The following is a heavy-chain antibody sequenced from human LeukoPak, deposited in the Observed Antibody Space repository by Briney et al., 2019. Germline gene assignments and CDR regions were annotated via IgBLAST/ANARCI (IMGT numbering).Heavy chain of an antibody. J-gene: IGHJ4*02. CDR1: GGSISSYY. CDR3: AREKIAGMATTYYFDY. Sequence: SETLSLTCTVSGGSISSYYWSWIRQPAGKGLEWIGRIYTSGSTNYNPSLKSRVTMSVDTSKNQFSLKLSSVTAADTAVYYCAREKIAGMATTYYFDYWGQGILVTVSS. D-gene: IGHD5-24*01. CDR2: IYTSGST. V-gene: IGHV4-4*07.